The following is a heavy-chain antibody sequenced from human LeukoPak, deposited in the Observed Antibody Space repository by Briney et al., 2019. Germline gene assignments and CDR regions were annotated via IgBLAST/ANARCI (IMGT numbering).Heavy chain of an antibody. Sequence: GGSLRLSCAASGFTFGSYGMHWVRQAPGKGLEWVAVIWYDGSNKYYADAVKGRFTISRGNSKNTLYLQMNSLRAEDTAVYYCATTYYDILTGYSPLDYWGQGTLVTVSS. CDR2: IWYDGSNK. D-gene: IGHD3-9*01. CDR3: ATTYYDILTGYSPLDY. J-gene: IGHJ4*02. V-gene: IGHV3-33*01. CDR1: GFTFGSYG.